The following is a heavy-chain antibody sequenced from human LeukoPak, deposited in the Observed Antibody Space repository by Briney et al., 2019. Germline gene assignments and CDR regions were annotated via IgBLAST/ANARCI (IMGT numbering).Heavy chain of an antibody. Sequence: ASVKVSCKASGFTFTSSAVQWVRQARGQRLEWIGWIVVGSGNTNYAQKFQERVPITRDVSTSTAYMELGSLRSEDTAVYYCAAQGAVAKYYFDYWGQGTLVTVSS. V-gene: IGHV1-58*01. D-gene: IGHD6-19*01. CDR1: GFTFTSSA. CDR2: IVVGSGNT. J-gene: IGHJ4*02. CDR3: AAQGAVAKYYFDY.